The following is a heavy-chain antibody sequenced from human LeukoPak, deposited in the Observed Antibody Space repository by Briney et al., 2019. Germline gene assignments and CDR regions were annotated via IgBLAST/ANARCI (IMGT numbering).Heavy chain of an antibody. D-gene: IGHD3-22*01. CDR3: TRLSLDSSGYYYPDY. J-gene: IGHJ4*02. CDR2: IRNAPYGGTT. Sequence: GGSLRLSCTASGFTFGDYAMRWVRHAPGKGLEWVGFIRNAPYGGTTEYAASVKGRFTISRDDSKGIAYLQMNSLKTEDTAVYYCTRLSLDSSGYYYPDYWGQGTLVTVSS. V-gene: IGHV3-49*04. CDR1: GFTFGDYA.